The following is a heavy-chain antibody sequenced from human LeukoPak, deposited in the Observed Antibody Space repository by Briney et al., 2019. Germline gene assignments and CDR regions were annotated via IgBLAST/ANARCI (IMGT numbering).Heavy chain of an antibody. CDR2: INHSGST. CDR3: ARGRRGAHYFDY. V-gene: IGHV4-34*01. Sequence: PSETLSLTCAVYGGSFSGYYWSWIRQPPGKGLEWIGEINHSGSTNYNPSLKSRVTISVDTSKNQFSLKPSSVAAADTAVYYCARGRRGAHYFDYWGQGTLVTVSS. CDR1: GGSFSGYY. D-gene: IGHD1-26*01. J-gene: IGHJ4*02.